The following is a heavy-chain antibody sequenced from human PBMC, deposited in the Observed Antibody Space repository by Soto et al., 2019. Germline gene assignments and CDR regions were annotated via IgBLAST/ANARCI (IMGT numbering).Heavy chain of an antibody. CDR1: GGTFSSYA. D-gene: IGHD1-26*01. CDR2: IIPIFGTA. CDR3: ASFHSGSYSYDP. Sequence: EASVKVSCKASGGTFSSYAISWVRQAPGQGLEWMGGIIPIFGTANYAQKFQGRVTITADESTSTAYMELSSLRSEDTAVYYCASFHSGSYSYDPWGQGTLVTVSS. J-gene: IGHJ5*02. V-gene: IGHV1-69*13.